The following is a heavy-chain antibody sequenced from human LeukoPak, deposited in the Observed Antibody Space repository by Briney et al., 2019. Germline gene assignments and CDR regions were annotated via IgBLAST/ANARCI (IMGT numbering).Heavy chain of an antibody. CDR2: INHSGST. Sequence: SETLSLTCAVYGGSFSGYYWSWIRQPPGKGLEWIGEINHSGSTNYNPSLKSRVTISVDTSKNQFSLKLSSVTAADTAVYYCASRRHPHYDYGDYRFDPWGQGTLVTVSS. CDR3: ASRRHPHYDYGDYRFDP. CDR1: GGSFSGYY. V-gene: IGHV4-34*01. J-gene: IGHJ5*02. D-gene: IGHD4-17*01.